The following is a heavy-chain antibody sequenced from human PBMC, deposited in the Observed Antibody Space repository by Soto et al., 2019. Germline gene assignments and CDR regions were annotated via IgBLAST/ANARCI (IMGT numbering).Heavy chain of an antibody. Sequence: QVQLVESGGGVVQPGSSLRLLCAASGFTFSEHGMHWVRQAPGKGLEWLAVIVRDGTEQHYADSVKDRFTISRDNSKNTLFLQMNSLRVDDTGVYYWVRDDVYPDDGFDDWGQGTLLTVSS. CDR2: IVRDGTEQ. V-gene: IGHV3-33*01. CDR3: VRDDVYPDDGFDD. J-gene: IGHJ4*02. CDR1: GFTFSEHG.